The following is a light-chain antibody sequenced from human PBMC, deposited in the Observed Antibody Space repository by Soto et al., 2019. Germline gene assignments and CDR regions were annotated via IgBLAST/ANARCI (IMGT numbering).Light chain of an antibody. Sequence: IQFTHSPSCLAEPVLGRGTLTFRASQGISSYLAWYQQKPGKAPKLLIYDASSLESGVPSRFSGSGSGTEFTLTISSLQPDDFATYYCQEYNSYSPKFGEGPK. CDR3: QEYNSYSPK. CDR1: QGISSY. CDR2: DAS. V-gene: IGKV1-9*01. J-gene: IGKJ1*01.